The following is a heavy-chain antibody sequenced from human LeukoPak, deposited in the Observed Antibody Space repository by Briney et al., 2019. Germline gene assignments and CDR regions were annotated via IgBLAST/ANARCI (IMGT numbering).Heavy chain of an antibody. CDR3: ARCYLGVLGDAFDI. CDR1: GGSISSSSYY. D-gene: IGHD2-15*01. V-gene: IGHV4-39*07. Sequence: SETLSLTCTVSGGSISSSSYYWGWIRQPPGKGLEWIGSIYYSGSTYYNPSLKSRVTISVDTSKNQFSLKLSSVTAADTAVYYCARCYLGVLGDAFDIWGQGTMVTVSS. J-gene: IGHJ3*02. CDR2: IYYSGST.